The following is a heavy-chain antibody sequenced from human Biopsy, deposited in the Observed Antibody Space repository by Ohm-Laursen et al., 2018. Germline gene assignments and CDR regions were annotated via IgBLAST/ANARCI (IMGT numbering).Heavy chain of an antibody. CDR2: VHYSGAT. D-gene: IGHD4-17*01. V-gene: IGHV4-39*01. J-gene: IGHJ3*01. Sequence: SETLSLTWTVSDGSINSNDYYWGWIRQAPGKSLEWPGSVHYSGATYYNPPLTSRATISVDTAKNQFFLKLWSATAADTAVYYCARPLRGGEYEGFDLWGPGTMVSVSP. CDR3: ARPLRGGEYEGFDL. CDR1: DGSINSNDYY.